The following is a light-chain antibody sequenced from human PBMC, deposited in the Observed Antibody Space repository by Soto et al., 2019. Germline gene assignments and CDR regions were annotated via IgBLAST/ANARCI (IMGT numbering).Light chain of an antibody. Sequence: DIQMTQSPSTLSASVGDRVTITCRASQSISSWLAWYQQKPGKAPKLLIYDASSLESWVPSRFSGSGSGTEFTLTISSLQPDDFATYYCQQYNSYWGWTFGHGTKVEIK. CDR2: DAS. V-gene: IGKV1-5*01. J-gene: IGKJ1*01. CDR1: QSISSW. CDR3: QQYNSYWGWT.